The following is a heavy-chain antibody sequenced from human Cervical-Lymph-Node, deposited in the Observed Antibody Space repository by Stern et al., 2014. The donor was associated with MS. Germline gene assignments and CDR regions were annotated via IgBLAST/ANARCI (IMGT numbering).Heavy chain of an antibody. CDR1: GGSISSGGYY. D-gene: IGHD3-22*01. J-gene: IGHJ3*02. CDR3: ARDVAMIVGRDI. V-gene: IGHV4-31*03. Sequence: MQLVESGPGLVKPSQTLSLTCTVSGGSISSGGYYWSWIRQHPGKGLEWIGYIYYSGSTYYNPSLKSRVTISVDTSKNQFSMKLSSVTAADTAVYYCARDVAMIVGRDIWGQGTMVTVSS. CDR2: IYYSGST.